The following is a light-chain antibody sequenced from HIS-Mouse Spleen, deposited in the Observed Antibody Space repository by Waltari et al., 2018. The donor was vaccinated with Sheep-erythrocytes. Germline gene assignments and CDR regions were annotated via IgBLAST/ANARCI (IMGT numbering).Light chain of an antibody. CDR3: CSYAGSYNHV. CDR2: DVS. Sequence: SGSPGQSVTISCTGTSSDVGGYNYVSWYQQHPGKAPKLMIYDVSKRPSGVPDRFSGSKSGNTASLTLSGLQAEDEADYYCCSYAGSYNHVFATGTKVTVL. J-gene: IGLJ1*01. V-gene: IGLV2-11*01. CDR1: SSDVGGYNY.